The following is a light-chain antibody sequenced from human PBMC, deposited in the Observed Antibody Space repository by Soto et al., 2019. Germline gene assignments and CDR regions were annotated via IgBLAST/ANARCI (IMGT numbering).Light chain of an antibody. CDR3: QKSYSTPRT. Sequence: TQSPGILSLSPGERVTISCRASQSISSYLNWYQQKPGKAPKLLIYAASSLQSGVTSRFSGSGSGTDFTLTISSLQPEDFATYYCQKSYSTPRTVGQGTKGDIK. J-gene: IGKJ1*01. CDR2: AAS. V-gene: IGKV1-39*01. CDR1: QSISSY.